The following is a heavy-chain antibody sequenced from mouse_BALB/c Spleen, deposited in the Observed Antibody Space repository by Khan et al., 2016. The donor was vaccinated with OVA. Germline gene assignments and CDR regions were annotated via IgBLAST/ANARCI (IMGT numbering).Heavy chain of an antibody. CDR3: ARNSYMYDFTY. V-gene: IGHV2-4-1*01. J-gene: IGHJ3*01. D-gene: IGHD2-14*01. CDR1: GFSLTTYG. CDR2: IWSGGNT. Sequence: QVQLKQSGPGLVQPSQSLSITCTVSGFSLTTYGVHWVRQSPGKGLEWLGLIWSGGNTDYNAAFISRLSISTDNSKSQVFFKMNSLQADDTAIYXCARNSYMYDFTYWGQGTLVTVSA.